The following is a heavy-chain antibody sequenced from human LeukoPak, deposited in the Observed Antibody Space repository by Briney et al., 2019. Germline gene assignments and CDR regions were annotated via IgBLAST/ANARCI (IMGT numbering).Heavy chain of an antibody. D-gene: IGHD6-13*01. CDR1: GYTFTSYG. CDR3: ARVRYSSSWYSFDY. Sequence: ASVKVSCKASGYTFTSYGISWVRQAPGQGLEWMGWISAYNGNTNYAQKLQGRVTMTTDTSTSTAYMELRSLRSGDTAVYYCARVRYSSSWYSFDYWGQGTLVTVSS. V-gene: IGHV1-18*01. CDR2: ISAYNGNT. J-gene: IGHJ4*02.